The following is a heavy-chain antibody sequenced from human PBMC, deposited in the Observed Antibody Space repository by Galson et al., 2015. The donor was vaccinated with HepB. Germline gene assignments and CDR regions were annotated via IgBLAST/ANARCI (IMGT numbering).Heavy chain of an antibody. CDR2: IIPILGIA. Sequence: SVKVSCKASGYTFTSYGISWVRQAPGQGLEWMGGIIPILGIANYAQKFQGRVTITADKSTSTAYMELSSLRSEDTAVYYCAREIVVAVAAKYWFDPWGQGTLVTVSS. J-gene: IGHJ5*02. D-gene: IGHD2-15*01. CDR3: AREIVVAVAAKYWFDP. CDR1: GYTFTSYG. V-gene: IGHV1-69*10.